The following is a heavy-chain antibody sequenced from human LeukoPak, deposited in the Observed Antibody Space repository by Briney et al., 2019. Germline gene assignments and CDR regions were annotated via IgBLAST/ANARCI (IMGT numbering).Heavy chain of an antibody. Sequence: GASVKVSCKASGGTFTSYAISWARQAPGKRLEWIGGIIPIFGTANYAQKFQGRVTITTDESTSTACMELSSLRSEDTAVYYCARSGGSGSYSYHFDYWGQGTLVTVSS. CDR2: IIPIFGTA. CDR3: ARSGGSGSYSYHFDY. D-gene: IGHD3-10*01. V-gene: IGHV1-69*05. CDR1: GGTFTSYA. J-gene: IGHJ4*02.